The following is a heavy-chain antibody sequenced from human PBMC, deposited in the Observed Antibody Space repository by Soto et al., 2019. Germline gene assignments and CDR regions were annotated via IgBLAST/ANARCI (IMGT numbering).Heavy chain of an antibody. CDR3: ARRGSGSYYDY. J-gene: IGHJ4*02. CDR2: IRGSGGDT. V-gene: IGHV3-23*01. CDR1: GFTCSFCA. Sequence: EVQLLESGGGLVQPGGSLRLSCAASGFTCSFCAMNWVRQAPGKGLEWVSSIRGSGGDTYYADSVRGRFTISRDNSKNTLYLQMNSLRVEDTAVYYCARRGSGSYYDYWGQGTLVTVSS. D-gene: IGHD1-26*01.